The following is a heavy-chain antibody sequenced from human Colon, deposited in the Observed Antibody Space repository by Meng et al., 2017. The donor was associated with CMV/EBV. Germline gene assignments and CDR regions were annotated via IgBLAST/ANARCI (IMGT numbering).Heavy chain of an antibody. CDR2: ISSTGSRI. Sequence: GGSLRLSCAVSGFVFSSYEMNWVRQAPGKGLEWVAYISSTGSRIYYADSVKGRFTISRDNAKDSLYLQMNSLRAEDTAVYYCVRDRYSDLRPHYFDQWGQGTLVTVSS. V-gene: IGHV3-48*03. CDR1: GFVFSSYE. D-gene: IGHD1-14*01. CDR3: VRDRYSDLRPHYFDQ. J-gene: IGHJ4*02.